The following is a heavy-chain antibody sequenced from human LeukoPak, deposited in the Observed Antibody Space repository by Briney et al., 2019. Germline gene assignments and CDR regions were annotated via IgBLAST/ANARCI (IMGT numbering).Heavy chain of an antibody. Sequence: GGSLRLSCAASGFTFSSYAMTWLRQAPGKGLEWVSSISGSGVSTYYADSVKGRVTISRDNSKNTLYLQMNSLRADDTAVYYCAKSNPYFDYWSQGTLVTVSS. CDR1: GFTFSSYA. CDR3: AKSNPYFDY. CDR2: ISGSGVST. J-gene: IGHJ4*02. V-gene: IGHV3-23*01.